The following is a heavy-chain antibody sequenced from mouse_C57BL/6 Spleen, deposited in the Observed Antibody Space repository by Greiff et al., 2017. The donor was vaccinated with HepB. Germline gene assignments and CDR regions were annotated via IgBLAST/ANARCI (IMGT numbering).Heavy chain of an antibody. CDR1: GYTFTSYW. Sequence: VQLQQSGAELVKPGASVKLSCKASGYTFTSYWMHWVKQRPGQGLEWIGMIHPNSGSTNYNEKFKSKATLTVDKSSSTAYMQLSSLTSEDSAVYYCAREGWLLLFAYWGQGTLVTVSA. D-gene: IGHD2-3*01. J-gene: IGHJ3*01. CDR2: IHPNSGST. V-gene: IGHV1-64*01. CDR3: AREGWLLLFAY.